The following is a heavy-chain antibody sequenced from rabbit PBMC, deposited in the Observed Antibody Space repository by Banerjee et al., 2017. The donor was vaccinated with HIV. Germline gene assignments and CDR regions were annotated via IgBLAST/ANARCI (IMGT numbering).Heavy chain of an antibody. D-gene: IGHD8-1*01. J-gene: IGHJ4*01. CDR2: IDPVFGST. CDR3: VRGGSYYTSFNL. Sequence: QEQLVESGGGLVQPGGSLKLSCVASGFDFSSYGVSWVRQAPGKGLEWIGYIDPVFGSTYYASWVNGRFTISSHNAQNTLYLQLNSLTAADTATYFCVRGGSYYTSFNLWGQGTLVTVS. V-gene: IGHV1S47*01. CDR1: GFDFSSYG.